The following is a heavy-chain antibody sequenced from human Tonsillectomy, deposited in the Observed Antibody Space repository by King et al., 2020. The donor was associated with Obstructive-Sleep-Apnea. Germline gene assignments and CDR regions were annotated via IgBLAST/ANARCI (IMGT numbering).Heavy chain of an antibody. CDR2: IYLGDSDT. V-gene: IGHV5-51*01. J-gene: IGHJ4*02. CDR1: GYSITKFW. D-gene: IGHD1-7*01. Sequence: VQLVESGAEVKKPGESLKISCKASGYSITKFWLAWVRQIPGKCLEWMGIIYLGDSDTRYCPSFQGQVTISADKSISTAYLQWSSMKASDTAMYYCARHKTGTTSPFDYWGQGTLVTVSS. CDR3: ARHKTGTTSPFDY.